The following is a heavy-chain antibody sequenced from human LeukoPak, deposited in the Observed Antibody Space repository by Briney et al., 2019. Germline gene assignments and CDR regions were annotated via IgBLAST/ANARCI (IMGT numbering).Heavy chain of an antibody. V-gene: IGHV4-59*01. CDR2: IYYSGGT. CDR1: GGSFSGYY. Sequence: SETLSLTCAVYGGSFSGYYWTWIRQPPGKGLEWIGYIYYSGGTNYNPSLKSRVTISVDTSKNQFSLKLSSVTAADTAVYYCARVNTAGTPTPFFDYWGQGTLVTVSS. CDR3: ARVNTAGTPTPFFDY. D-gene: IGHD2/OR15-2a*01. J-gene: IGHJ4*02.